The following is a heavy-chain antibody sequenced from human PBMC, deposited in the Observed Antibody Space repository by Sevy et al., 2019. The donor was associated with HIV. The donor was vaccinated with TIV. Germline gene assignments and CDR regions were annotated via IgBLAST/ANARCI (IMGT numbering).Heavy chain of an antibody. CDR3: AGDFRSGSGWSLFDY. Sequence: SGTLSLTCTVSGGSISSYYWSWIRQPPGKGLEWIGYIYYSGSTNYNPSLKSRVTISVDTSKNQFSLKLSSVTAADTAVYYCAGDFRSGSGWSLFDYWGQGTLVTVSS. CDR1: GGSISSYY. V-gene: IGHV4-59*01. D-gene: IGHD6-19*01. CDR2: IYYSGST. J-gene: IGHJ4*02.